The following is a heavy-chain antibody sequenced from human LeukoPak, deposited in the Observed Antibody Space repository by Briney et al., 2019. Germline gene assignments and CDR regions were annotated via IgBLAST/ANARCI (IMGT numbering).Heavy chain of an antibody. J-gene: IGHJ4*02. CDR1: GDSISSSSYY. Sequence: SETLSLTCIVSGDSISSSSYYWGWVRQPPGKGLEWIGSIFSGSTYYNPSLKSRVTISLNTSKNQLSLNLSSVTAADTAVYYCARQGERPGISAYWGQGTLVTVS. CDR3: ARQGERPGISAY. D-gene: IGHD1-26*01. CDR2: IFSGST. V-gene: IGHV4-39*01.